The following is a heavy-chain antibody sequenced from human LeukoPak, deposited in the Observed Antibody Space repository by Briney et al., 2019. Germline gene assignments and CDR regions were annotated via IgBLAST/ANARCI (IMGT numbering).Heavy chain of an antibody. CDR1: GFTFDDYS. J-gene: IGHJ4*02. CDR2: ISWNSGSI. Sequence: PGGSLRLSCAASGFTFDDYSMHWVRQAPGKGLEWVSGISWNSGSIGYADSVKGRFTISRDNAKKSLYLQMNSLRVEDTAVYYCARDRWGYSYGGYCGQGTLVTVSS. D-gene: IGHD5-18*01. V-gene: IGHV3-9*01. CDR3: ARDRWGYSYGGY.